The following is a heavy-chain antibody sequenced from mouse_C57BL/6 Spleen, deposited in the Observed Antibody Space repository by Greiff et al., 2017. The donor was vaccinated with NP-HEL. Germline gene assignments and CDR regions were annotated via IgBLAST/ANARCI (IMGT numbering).Heavy chain of an antibody. J-gene: IGHJ4*01. D-gene: IGHD1-1*01. CDR2: IYWDDDK. Sequence: QVQLKESGPGILQSSQTLSLTCSFSGFSLSTSGMGVSWIRQPSGKGLEWLAHIYWDDDKRYNPSLKSRLTISKDTSRNQVFLKITSVDTADTATYYCARRREYGSSYYAMDYWGQGTSVTVSS. CDR3: ARRREYGSSYYAMDY. CDR1: GFSLSTSGMG. V-gene: IGHV8-12*01.